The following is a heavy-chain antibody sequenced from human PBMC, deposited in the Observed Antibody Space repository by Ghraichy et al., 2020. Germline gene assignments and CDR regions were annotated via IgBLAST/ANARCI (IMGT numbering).Heavy chain of an antibody. Sequence: SGPTLVKPTQTLTLTCTFSGFSLSTSGMCVSWIRQPPGKALEWLALIDWDDDKYYSTSLKTRLTISKDTSKNQVVLTMTNMDPVDTATYYCARSQNANWGWGLQYYFDYWGQGTLVTVSS. CDR1: GFSLSTSGMC. J-gene: IGHJ4*02. D-gene: IGHD7-27*01. CDR3: ARSQNANWGWGLQYYFDY. V-gene: IGHV2-70*01. CDR2: IDWDDDK.